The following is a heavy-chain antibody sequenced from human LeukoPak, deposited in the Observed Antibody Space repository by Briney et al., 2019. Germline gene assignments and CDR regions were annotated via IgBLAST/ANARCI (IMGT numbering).Heavy chain of an antibody. CDR3: AKASFYDFWSGYHLDFDY. CDR1: GFTFSSYA. V-gene: IGHV3-23*01. Sequence: GGSLRLSCAASGFTFSSYAMSWVRQAPGKGLEWVSAISGSGGSTYYADSVKGRFTISRDNSKNTLYLQMNSLRAEDTAVYYCAKASFYDFWSGYHLDFDYWGQGTLVTVSS. D-gene: IGHD3-3*01. CDR2: ISGSGGST. J-gene: IGHJ4*02.